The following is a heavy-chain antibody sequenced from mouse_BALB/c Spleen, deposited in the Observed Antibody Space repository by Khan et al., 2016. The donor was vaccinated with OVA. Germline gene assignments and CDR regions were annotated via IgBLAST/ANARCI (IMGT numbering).Heavy chain of an antibody. V-gene: IGHV1-69*02. Sequence: QVQLQQSGAELVRPGASVKLSCKASGYTFTNYWINWVKQRPGQGLEWIGNIYPSDSYTNYNQKFKDKATLTVDKFSSTAYLQLRSPTSEDSAVYFCTRGDPGSFDYWGQGTTLTVSS. CDR2: IYPSDSYT. CDR1: GYTFTNYW. D-gene: IGHD2-13*01. J-gene: IGHJ2*01. CDR3: TRGDPGSFDY.